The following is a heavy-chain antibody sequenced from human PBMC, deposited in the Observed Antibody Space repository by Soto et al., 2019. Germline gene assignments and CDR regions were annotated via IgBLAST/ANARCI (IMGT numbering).Heavy chain of an antibody. J-gene: IGHJ4*02. CDR3: VKDKGHSSGWFHS. CDR1: GFTFSSYA. CDR2: ISSNGGST. D-gene: IGHD6-19*01. V-gene: IGHV3-64D*08. Sequence: PGGSLRLSCSASGFTFSSYAMHWVRQAPGKGLEYVSAISSNGGSTYYADSVKGRFTISRDNSKNTLYLQMSSLRAEDTAAYYCVKDKGHSSGWFHSWGQGTLVTVSS.